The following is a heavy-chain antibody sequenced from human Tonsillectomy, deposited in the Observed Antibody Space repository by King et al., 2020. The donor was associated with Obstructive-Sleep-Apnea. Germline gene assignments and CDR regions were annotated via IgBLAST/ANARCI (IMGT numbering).Heavy chain of an antibody. V-gene: IGHV3-7*03. J-gene: IGHJ5*02. CDR1: GFTFSSYW. Sequence: EVQLVESGGGLVQPGGSLRLSCAASGFTFSSYWMSWVRQAPGKGLEWVANIKEDGSEKYYVDSVKGRFTISRDNAKNSLYLQMNSLRAEDTAVYYCARGGIQLWQNWFAPWGQGTLVTVSS. D-gene: IGHD5-18*01. CDR2: IKEDGSEK. CDR3: ARGGIQLWQNWFAP.